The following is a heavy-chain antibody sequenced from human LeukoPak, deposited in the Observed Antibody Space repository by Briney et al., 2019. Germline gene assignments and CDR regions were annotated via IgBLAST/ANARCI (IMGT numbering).Heavy chain of an antibody. CDR2: ISYDGSNK. V-gene: IGHV3-30*18. D-gene: IGHD6-19*01. Sequence: GGSLRLSCAASGFTFSSYSMNWVRQAPGKGLEWVAVISYDGSNKYYADSVKGRFTISRDNSKNTLYLQMNSLRAEDTAVYYCAKGSGWPVGLYFDYWGQGTLVTVSS. J-gene: IGHJ4*02. CDR3: AKGSGWPVGLYFDY. CDR1: GFTFSSYS.